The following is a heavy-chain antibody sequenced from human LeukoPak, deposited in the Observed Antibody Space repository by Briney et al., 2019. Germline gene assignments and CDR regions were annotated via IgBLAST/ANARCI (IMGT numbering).Heavy chain of an antibody. D-gene: IGHD2/OR15-2a*01. Sequence: ASVKVSCKTSGYRFTGYYMHWVRQAPGQGLEWLGWINASSGDTNYAQKFQGRVAMTRDTSISTAYMELGRLTSDDTAVYYCVPANDRYFFFDYWGQGTPVTVSS. CDR3: VPANDRYFFFDY. CDR2: INASSGDT. J-gene: IGHJ4*02. CDR1: GYRFTGYY. V-gene: IGHV1-2*02.